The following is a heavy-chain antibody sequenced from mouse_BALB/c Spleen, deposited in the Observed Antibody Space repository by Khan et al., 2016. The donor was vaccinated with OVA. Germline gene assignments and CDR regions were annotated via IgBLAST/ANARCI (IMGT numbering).Heavy chain of an antibody. CDR2: ISYSGNT. CDR1: GYSITSDYA. Sequence: EVQLVESGPGLVKPSQSLSLTCTVTGYSITSDYAWNWIRQFPGNKLEWMGFISYSGNTKYNPSLKSRISITRDTSRNQFFLQLNSVTIEDTATYYCARIYGGDCDYWGQGTSLTVSS. J-gene: IGHJ2*02. D-gene: IGHD1-1*01. CDR3: ARIYGGDCDY. V-gene: IGHV3-2*02.